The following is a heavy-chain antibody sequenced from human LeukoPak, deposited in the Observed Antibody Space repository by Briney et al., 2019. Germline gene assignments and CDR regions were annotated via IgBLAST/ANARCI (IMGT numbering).Heavy chain of an antibody. CDR3: ARGASH. V-gene: IGHV3-7*01. CDR2: IKDDGSDK. Sequence: GGSLRLSCAVSGFTFGNYWMNWVRQAPGKGLEWVANIKDDGSDKYYVDSVRGRFTISRDNAKNFLYLQMRGLRVADTAVYYCARGASHWGQGTVVTVSS. D-gene: IGHD6-6*01. CDR1: GFTFGNYW. J-gene: IGHJ4*02.